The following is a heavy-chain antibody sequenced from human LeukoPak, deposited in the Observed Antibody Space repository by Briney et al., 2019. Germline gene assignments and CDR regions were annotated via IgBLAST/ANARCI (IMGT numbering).Heavy chain of an antibody. CDR2: IYYSGST. CDR1: GYSISSGYY. V-gene: IGHV4-38-2*02. Sequence: SETLSLTCTVSGYSISSGYYWGWIRQPPGKGLEWIGSIYYSGSTYYNPSLKSRVTISVDTSKNQFSLKLSSVTAADTAVYYCAREVTTVVTGAFDIWGQGTMVTVSS. D-gene: IGHD4-23*01. CDR3: AREVTTVVTGAFDI. J-gene: IGHJ3*02.